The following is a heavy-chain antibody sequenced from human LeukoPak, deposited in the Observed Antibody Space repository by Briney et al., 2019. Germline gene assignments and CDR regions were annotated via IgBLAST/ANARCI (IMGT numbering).Heavy chain of an antibody. CDR3: ARDGGGYYMDV. J-gene: IGHJ6*03. V-gene: IGHV3-21*01. Sequence: GGSLRLSCAASGFTFSSYSMTWVRQAPGKGLEWVSSISSSSSYIYYADSVKGRFTISRDNAKNSLYLQMNSLRAEDTAVYYCARDGGGYYMDVWGKGTTVTVSS. CDR1: GFTFSSYS. D-gene: IGHD3-16*01. CDR2: ISSSSSYI.